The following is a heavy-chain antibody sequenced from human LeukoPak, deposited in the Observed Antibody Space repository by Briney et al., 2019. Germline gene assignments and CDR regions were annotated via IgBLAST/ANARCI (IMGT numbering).Heavy chain of an antibody. CDR1: GFTFRRYW. CDR2: IKEDGSEK. CDR3: ARGGSHGMDV. Sequence: GGSLRLSCTASGFTFRRYWMSWVRQAPGKGLEWVANIKEDGSEKHYVDSVKGRFTISRDNAKNSLYLQMNSLRDEDTAVYYCARGGSHGMDVWGQGTTVTVSS. V-gene: IGHV3-7*02. J-gene: IGHJ6*02. D-gene: IGHD3-16*01.